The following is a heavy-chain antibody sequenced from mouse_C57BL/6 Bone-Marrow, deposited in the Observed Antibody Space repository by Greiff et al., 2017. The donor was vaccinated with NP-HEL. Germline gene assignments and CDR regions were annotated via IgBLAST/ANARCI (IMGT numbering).Heavy chain of an antibody. J-gene: IGHJ4*01. V-gene: IGHV2-6*03. Sequence: QVQLQQSGPGLVAPSQSLSITCTVSGFSLTSYGVHWVRQPPGKGLEWLVVIWSDGSTTSNSALKSRLSISKDNSKSQVFLKMNSLQTDDTAMYYCARLYGYYPYYYAMDYWGQGTSVTVSS. CDR2: IWSDGST. CDR1: GFSLTSYG. CDR3: ARLYGYYPYYYAMDY. D-gene: IGHD2-3*01.